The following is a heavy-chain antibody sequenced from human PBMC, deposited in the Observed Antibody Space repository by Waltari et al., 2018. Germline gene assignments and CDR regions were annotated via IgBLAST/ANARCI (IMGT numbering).Heavy chain of an antibody. Sequence: QVQLQESGPGLVKPSETLSLTCAVSGYSISSGYYWGWIRQPPGKGLEWIGSIYHSGSTYYNPSLKSRVTISVDTSKNQFSLKLSSVTAADTAVYYCARPSRGFDPWGQGTLVTVSS. CDR3: ARPSRGFDP. V-gene: IGHV4-38-2*01. CDR2: IYHSGST. CDR1: GYSISSGYY. J-gene: IGHJ5*02.